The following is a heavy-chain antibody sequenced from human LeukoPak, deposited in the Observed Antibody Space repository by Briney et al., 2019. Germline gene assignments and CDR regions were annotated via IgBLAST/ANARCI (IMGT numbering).Heavy chain of an antibody. D-gene: IGHD1-26*01. CDR1: GVSISSYY. CDR2: IYTSGST. J-gene: IGHJ4*02. Sequence: PSETLSLTCTVSGVSISSYYWSWIRQPAGKGLEWIGRIYTSGSTNYNPSLQIRVPMSVATSQTQFSLKLSSVTAADTAVYYCARGPGGSYYELDYWGQGTLVTVSS. CDR3: ARGPGGSYYELDY. V-gene: IGHV4-4*07.